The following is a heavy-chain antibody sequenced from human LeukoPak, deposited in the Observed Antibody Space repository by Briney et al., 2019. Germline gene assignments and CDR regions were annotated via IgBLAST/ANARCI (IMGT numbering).Heavy chain of an antibody. CDR2: INPNSGGT. D-gene: IGHD3-3*01. J-gene: IGHJ3*02. CDR3: AGSRLRFLEWADAFDI. CDR1: GYTFTGYY. Sequence: GASVKVSCKASGYTFTGYYMHWVRQAPGQGLEWMGWINPNSGGTNYAQKFQGRVTMTRDTSISTAYMELSRLRSDDTAVYYCAGSRLRFLEWADAFDIWGQGTMVTVSS. V-gene: IGHV1-2*02.